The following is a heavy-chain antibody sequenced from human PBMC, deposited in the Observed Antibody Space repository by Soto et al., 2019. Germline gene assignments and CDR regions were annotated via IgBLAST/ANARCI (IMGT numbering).Heavy chain of an antibody. D-gene: IGHD3-3*01. CDR1: GFTFSSYA. Sequence: YPGGSLRLSCAASGFTFSSYAMSWVRQAPGKGLEWVSAISGSGGSTYYADSVEGRFTISRDNSKNTLYLQMNSLRAEDTAVYYCAKDSDFCSGQAPSWGQGTLVTVSS. J-gene: IGHJ4*02. CDR2: ISGSGGST. CDR3: AKDSDFCSGQAPS. V-gene: IGHV3-23*01.